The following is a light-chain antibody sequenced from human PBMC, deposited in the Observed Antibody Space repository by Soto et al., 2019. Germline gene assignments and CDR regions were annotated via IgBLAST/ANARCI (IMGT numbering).Light chain of an antibody. J-gene: IGKJ2*01. CDR2: GVF. Sequence: TVLTQSPGTVSLSPGARATLSCRTSQSVKSNYLAWSQQKPGQAPRHLIYGVFYRHPGIPDRFSGSGSGTDFTLTISGLEPEDSAVYYCQHYDGSPRTFGQGTKREI. CDR3: QHYDGSPRT. CDR1: QSVKSNY. V-gene: IGKV3-20*01.